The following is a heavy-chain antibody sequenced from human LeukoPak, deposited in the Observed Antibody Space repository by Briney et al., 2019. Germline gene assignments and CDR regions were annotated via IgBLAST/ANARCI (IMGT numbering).Heavy chain of an antibody. CDR2: ISGSGGST. CDR3: AKGGFVQYVPPVV. V-gene: IGHV3-23*01. CDR1: AFTFSSYA. J-gene: IGHJ3*01. D-gene: IGHD2-2*01. Sequence: QPGGSLRLSCAASAFTFSSYAMSRLRQAPGQELEWVSAISGSGGSTYYADSVRGRFTISRDNSKNTMYLQMNSLRAEDTAVYYCAKGGFVQYVPPVVWGQGTMVTVSS.